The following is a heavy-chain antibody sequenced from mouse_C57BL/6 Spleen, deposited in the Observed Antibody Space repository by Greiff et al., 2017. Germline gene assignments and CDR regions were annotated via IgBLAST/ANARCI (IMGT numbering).Heavy chain of an antibody. D-gene: IGHD1-1*01. J-gene: IGHJ3*01. CDR1: GYTFTGYW. CDR2: ILPGSGTT. V-gene: IGHV1-9*01. CDR3: ARDGRSPWFAY. Sequence: VQLQQSGAELMKPGASVKLSCKATGYTFTGYWIEWVKQRPGHGLEWIGEILPGSGTTSYNQKFKGKATLTVDQSSSTAYMQLNSLTSEDSAVYYCARDGRSPWFAYWGQGTLVTVSA.